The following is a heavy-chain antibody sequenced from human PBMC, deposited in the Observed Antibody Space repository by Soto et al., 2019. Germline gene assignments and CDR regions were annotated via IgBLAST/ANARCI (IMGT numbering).Heavy chain of an antibody. J-gene: IGHJ5*02. D-gene: IGHD5-18*01. CDR2: INHSGST. CDR3: ASGGRYSYGTESRQMGSNPFDP. V-gene: IGHV4-34*01. CDR1: GGSFSGYY. Sequence: PSETLSLTCAVSGGSFSGYYWSWIRQPPGKGLEWIGEINHSGSTNYNPSLKSRVTISVDTSKNQFSLKLSSVTAADTAVYYCASGGRYSYGTESRQMGSNPFDPWGQGTLVTVSS.